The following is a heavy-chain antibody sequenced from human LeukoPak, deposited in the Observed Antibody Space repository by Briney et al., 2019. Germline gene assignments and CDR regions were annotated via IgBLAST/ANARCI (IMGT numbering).Heavy chain of an antibody. CDR3: ARSILWFGELANAFDI. CDR2: ISWNGGSI. J-gene: IGHJ3*02. Sequence: TGGSLRLSCAASGFTVSSNYMSWVRQAPGKGLEWVSGISWNGGSIGYADSVKGRFTISRDNAKNSLYLQMNSLRAEDTALYYCARSILWFGELANAFDIWGQGTMVTVSS. CDR1: GFTVSSNY. V-gene: IGHV3-9*01. D-gene: IGHD3-10*01.